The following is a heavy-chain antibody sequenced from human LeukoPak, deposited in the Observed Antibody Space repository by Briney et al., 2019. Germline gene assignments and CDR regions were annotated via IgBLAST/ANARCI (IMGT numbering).Heavy chain of an antibody. CDR3: ARQGYYDSSAPHDDY. J-gene: IGHJ4*02. CDR2: IYYSGST. D-gene: IGHD3-22*01. V-gene: IGHV4-39*01. CDR1: CGSHSSSSYY. Sequence: FETLSLPRTVSCGSHSSSSYYWGWVRPPPRKGREWVGSIYYSGSTYYNPSLKSRVTISVDTSKNQFSLKLSSVTAADTAVYYCARQGYYDSSAPHDDYWGQGTLVTVSS.